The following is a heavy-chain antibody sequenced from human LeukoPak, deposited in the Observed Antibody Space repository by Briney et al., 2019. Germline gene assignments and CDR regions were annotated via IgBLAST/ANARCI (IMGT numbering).Heavy chain of an antibody. J-gene: IGHJ4*02. D-gene: IGHD5-12*01. CDR1: GYTFTGYY. V-gene: IGHV1-24*01. Sequence: ASVKVSCKASGYTFTGYYMHWVRQAPGQGLEWMGCFDPEDVETIYAQKFQGRVTMTEDTYTDTAYMELSSLRSEDTAVYYCATYSGYAAYWGQGTLVSVSS. CDR3: ATYSGYAAY. CDR2: FDPEDVET.